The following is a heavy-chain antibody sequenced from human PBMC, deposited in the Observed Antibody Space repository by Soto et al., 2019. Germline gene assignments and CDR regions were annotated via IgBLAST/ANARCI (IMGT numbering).Heavy chain of an antibody. CDR2: INAGNGNT. Sequence: ASVKVSCKASGYTFTSYAMHWVRQAPGQRLEWMGWINAGNGNTKYSQKFQGRVTITRDTSASTAYMELSSLRSEDTAVYYCARENYDFWSGYYTAFYGMDVWGQGTTVTVPS. CDR3: ARENYDFWSGYYTAFYGMDV. CDR1: GYTFTSYA. J-gene: IGHJ6*02. D-gene: IGHD3-3*01. V-gene: IGHV1-3*01.